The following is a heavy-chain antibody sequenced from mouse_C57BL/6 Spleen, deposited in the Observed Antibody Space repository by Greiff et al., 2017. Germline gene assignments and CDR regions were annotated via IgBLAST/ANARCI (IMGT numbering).Heavy chain of an antibody. CDR2: ISGGGGNT. V-gene: IGHV5-9*01. CDR3: ARAYGSSSDFAY. Sequence: EVKLMESGGGLVKPGGSLKLSCAASGFTFSSYTMSWVRQTPEKRLEWVATISGGGGNTYYPDSVKGRFTISRDNAKNTLYLQMSSLRSEDTALYYCARAYGSSSDFAYWGQGTLVTVSA. D-gene: IGHD1-1*01. CDR1: GFTFSSYT. J-gene: IGHJ3*01.